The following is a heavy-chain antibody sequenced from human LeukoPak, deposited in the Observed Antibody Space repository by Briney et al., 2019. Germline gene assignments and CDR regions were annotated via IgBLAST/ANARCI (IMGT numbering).Heavy chain of an antibody. CDR1: GFTFSSYA. CDR2: ISGSGGST. CDR3: AKVYGSGSYFLYYFDY. V-gene: IGHV3-23*01. Sequence: HPGGSLRLSCAASGFTFSSYAMSWVRQAPGKGLEWVSAISGSGGSTYYADSVKGRFTISRDNSKNTLYLQMNSLRAEDTAVYYCAKVYGSGSYFLYYFDYWGQGTLVTVSS. D-gene: IGHD3-10*01. J-gene: IGHJ4*02.